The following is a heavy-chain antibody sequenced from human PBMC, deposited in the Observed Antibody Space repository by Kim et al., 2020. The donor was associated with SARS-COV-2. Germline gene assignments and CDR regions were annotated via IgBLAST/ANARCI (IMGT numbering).Heavy chain of an antibody. CDR1: GFTFSSYT. Sequence: GGSLRLSCVASGFTFSSYTMNWVRQAPGKGLEWVSSISGSGSYIYYADSVKGRFTISRDDAKNSLYLQMNSLRAEDTAVYYCARESSSWGQGTLVTVSS. V-gene: IGHV3-21*01. CDR3: ARESSS. CDR2: ISGSGSYI. D-gene: IGHD6-13*01. J-gene: IGHJ4*02.